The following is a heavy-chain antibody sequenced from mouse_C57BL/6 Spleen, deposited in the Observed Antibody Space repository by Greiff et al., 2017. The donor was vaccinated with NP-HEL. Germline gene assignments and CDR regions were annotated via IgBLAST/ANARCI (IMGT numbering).Heavy chain of an antibody. CDR2: ISSGSSTI. D-gene: IGHD2-4*01. CDR1: GFTFSDYG. J-gene: IGHJ3*01. CDR3: ELYYDYDEAFAY. V-gene: IGHV5-17*01. Sequence: DVKLVESGGGLVKPGGSLKLSCAASGFTFSDYGMHWVRQAPEKGLEWVAYISSGSSTIYYADTVKGRFTISRDNAKNTLFLQMTSLRSEDTAMYYCELYYDYDEAFAYWGQGTLVTVSA.